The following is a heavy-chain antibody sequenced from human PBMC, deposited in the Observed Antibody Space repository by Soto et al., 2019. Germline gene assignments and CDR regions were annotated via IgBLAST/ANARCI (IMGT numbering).Heavy chain of an antibody. J-gene: IGHJ4*02. CDR2: ISGSGGST. Sequence: GGSLRLSCAASEFTFSSYAMSWVRQAPGKGLEWVSGISGSGGSTYYADSVKGRFTISRDNSKNMLYLQMNSLRAEDTAVYYCAKKVPGSNPLDSWGQGALVTVSS. CDR3: AKKVPGSNPLDS. D-gene: IGHD1-1*01. CDR1: EFTFSSYA. V-gene: IGHV3-23*01.